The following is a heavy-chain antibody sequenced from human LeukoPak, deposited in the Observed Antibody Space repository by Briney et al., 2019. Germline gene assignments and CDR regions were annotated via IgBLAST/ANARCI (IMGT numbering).Heavy chain of an antibody. CDR3: ARHSWVTTPSTFDY. CDR1: GGSISSGGYY. Sequence: PSQTLSLTCTVSGGSISSGGYYWSWIRQHPGKGLEWIGYIYYSGSTYYNPSLKSRVTISVDTSKNQFSLKLSSVTAADTAVYYCARHSWVTTPSTFDYWGQGTLVTVSS. V-gene: IGHV4-31*03. CDR2: IYYSGST. J-gene: IGHJ4*02. D-gene: IGHD4-17*01.